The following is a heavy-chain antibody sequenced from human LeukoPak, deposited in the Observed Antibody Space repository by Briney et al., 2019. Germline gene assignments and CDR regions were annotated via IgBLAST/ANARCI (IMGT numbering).Heavy chain of an antibody. J-gene: IGHJ4*02. D-gene: IGHD5-18*01. CDR2: TYYRSKWYN. Sequence: SQTLSLTCAISGGSVSSNSAAWNWIRQSPSRGLEWLGRTYYRSKWYNHYAISVKSRITVNPDTSKNQFSLQLNSVTPEDTALYYCARGSSYGFDYWDQGTLVTVSS. CDR1: GGSVSSNSAA. V-gene: IGHV6-1*01. CDR3: ARGSSYGFDY.